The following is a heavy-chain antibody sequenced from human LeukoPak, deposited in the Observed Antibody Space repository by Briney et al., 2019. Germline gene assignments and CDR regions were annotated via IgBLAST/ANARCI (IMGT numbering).Heavy chain of an antibody. J-gene: IGHJ4*02. CDR3: ARGSSGNWYRDYFDY. D-gene: IGHD6-13*01. V-gene: IGHV3-7*01. Sequence: GGSLRRSCAASGFAFSSYWMSWVRQAPGEGLEWVANIKQDGSEKYYVDSVEGRFTISRDNAKNSLYLQVNSLRAEGTAVYYCARGSSGNWYRDYFDYWGQGTLVTVSS. CDR2: IKQDGSEK. CDR1: GFAFSSYW.